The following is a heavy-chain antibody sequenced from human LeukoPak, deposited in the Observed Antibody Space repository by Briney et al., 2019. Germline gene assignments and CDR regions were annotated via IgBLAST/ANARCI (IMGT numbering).Heavy chain of an antibody. Sequence: SETLSLTCTVSGGSISSYYWSWIRQPPGKGLEWIGYIYYSGSTNYNPSLKSRVTISVDTSKNQFSLKLSSVTAADTAVYYCARLWIGGLWGIDIWGQGTMVTVSS. CDR2: IYYSGST. V-gene: IGHV4-59*01. J-gene: IGHJ3*02. CDR3: ARLWIGGLWGIDI. D-gene: IGHD2-21*01. CDR1: GGSISSYY.